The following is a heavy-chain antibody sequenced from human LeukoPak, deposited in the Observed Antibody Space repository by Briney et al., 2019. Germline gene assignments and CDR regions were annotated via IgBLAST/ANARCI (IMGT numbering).Heavy chain of an antibody. CDR1: GFTFSSYG. V-gene: IGHV3-30*18. Sequence: GGSLRLSCAASGFTFSSYGMHWVRQAPGKGLEWVAVISYDGSNKYYADSVKGRFTISRDNSKNTLYLQMNSLRAEDTAVYYCAKERGDYGDHTGLDYWGQGTLVTVSS. CDR2: ISYDGSNK. J-gene: IGHJ4*02. CDR3: AKERGDYGDHTGLDY. D-gene: IGHD4-17*01.